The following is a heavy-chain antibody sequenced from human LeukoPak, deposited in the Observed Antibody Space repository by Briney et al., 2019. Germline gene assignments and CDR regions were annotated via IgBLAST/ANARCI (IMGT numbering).Heavy chain of an antibody. CDR2: IRYDGSNK. D-gene: IGHD4-17*01. CDR3: ARGLTTVTTPLSNY. V-gene: IGHV3-30*02. J-gene: IGHJ4*02. Sequence: GGSLRLSCAASGFTLSSYGMHWVRQAPGKGLEWVAFIRYDGSNKYYADSVKGRFTISRDNSKNTLYLQMNSLRAEDTAVYYCARGLTTVTTPLSNYWGQGTLVTVSS. CDR1: GFTLSSYG.